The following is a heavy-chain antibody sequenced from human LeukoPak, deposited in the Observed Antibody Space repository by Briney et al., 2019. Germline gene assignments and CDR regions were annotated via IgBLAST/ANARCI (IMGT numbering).Heavy chain of an antibody. Sequence: ASVKVSCKASGYTFTSYDINWVRQATGQGLEWMGWMNPNSGNTGYAQKFQGRVTMTEDTSTDTAYMELSSLRSEDTAVYYCATIFGLLPYYGMDVWGQGTTVTVSS. CDR1: GYTFTSYD. J-gene: IGHJ6*02. CDR3: ATIFGLLPYYGMDV. D-gene: IGHD3/OR15-3a*01. CDR2: MNPNSGNT. V-gene: IGHV1-8*01.